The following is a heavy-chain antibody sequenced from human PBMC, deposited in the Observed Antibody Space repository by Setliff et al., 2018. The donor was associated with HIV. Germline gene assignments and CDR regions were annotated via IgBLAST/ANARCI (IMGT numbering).Heavy chain of an antibody. CDR3: ARGRDGYKPEPFDS. V-gene: IGHV1-8*02. J-gene: IGHJ4*02. CDR2: MSPKSGNT. Sequence: ASVKVSCKASGYTFSIYDINWVRQAAGQGLQWMGWMSPKSGNTGYARKFQGRVSMTRNTSISTAYMELSSLISEDTAVYYCARGRDGYKPEPFDSWGQGTLVTVSS. CDR1: GYTFSIYD. D-gene: IGHD5-12*01.